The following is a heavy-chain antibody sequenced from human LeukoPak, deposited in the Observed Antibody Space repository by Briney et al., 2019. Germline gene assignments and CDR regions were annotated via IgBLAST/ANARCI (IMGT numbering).Heavy chain of an antibody. Sequence: GGSLRLFCAASGFTFSSCGMHWVRQAPGKGLEWVAFIWYDGNNKYYADSVKGRFTISRDSSKNTLYLQMNSLRAEDTAVYYCAKDPLQYGSGSYYFDYWGQGTLVTVSS. CDR1: GFTFSSCG. CDR3: AKDPLQYGSGSYYFDY. CDR2: IWYDGNNK. V-gene: IGHV3-30*02. J-gene: IGHJ4*02. D-gene: IGHD3-10*01.